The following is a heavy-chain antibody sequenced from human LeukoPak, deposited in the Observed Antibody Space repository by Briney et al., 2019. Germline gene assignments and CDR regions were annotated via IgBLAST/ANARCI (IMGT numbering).Heavy chain of an antibody. Sequence: GASVTVSCKASGYTFTCYYMHWVRQAPGQGLEWMGWINPNSGGTNYAQKFQGRVTMTRDTSISTAYMELSRLRSDDTAVYYCARALGYYYDSSGYYENNFDYWGQGTLVTVSS. CDR2: INPNSGGT. J-gene: IGHJ4*02. CDR1: GYTFTCYY. D-gene: IGHD3-22*01. V-gene: IGHV1-2*02. CDR3: ARALGYYYDSSGYYENNFDY.